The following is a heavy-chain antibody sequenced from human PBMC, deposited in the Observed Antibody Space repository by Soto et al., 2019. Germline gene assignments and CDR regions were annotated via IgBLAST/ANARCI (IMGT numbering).Heavy chain of an antibody. CDR2: ISARSSKT. CDR1: GFTFSSYS. D-gene: IGHD3-10*01. Sequence: GGSLRLSCAASGFTFSSYSMNWVRQAPGKGLEWVSSISARSSKTYYAGSVKGRFTISRDNSKNTLFLQMNSLTAEDTAVYYCAKVFYDSGTTFFGVDVWGQGTTVTVSS. V-gene: IGHV3-21*04. CDR3: AKVFYDSGTTFFGVDV. J-gene: IGHJ6*02.